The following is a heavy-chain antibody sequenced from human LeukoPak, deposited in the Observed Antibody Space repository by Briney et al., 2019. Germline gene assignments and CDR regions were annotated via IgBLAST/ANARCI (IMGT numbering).Heavy chain of an antibody. CDR1: GGSISSYY. CDR2: IYSSGST. Sequence: SETLSLTCTVSGGSISSYYWSWIRQPAGKGLEWIGRIYSSGSTNYSPSLKSRVTMSVDTSKNQFSLKLSSVTAADTAVYYCARGGSGKRGWYKMFDYWGQGTLVTVSS. D-gene: IGHD6-19*01. J-gene: IGHJ4*02. V-gene: IGHV4-4*07. CDR3: ARGGSGKRGWYKMFDY.